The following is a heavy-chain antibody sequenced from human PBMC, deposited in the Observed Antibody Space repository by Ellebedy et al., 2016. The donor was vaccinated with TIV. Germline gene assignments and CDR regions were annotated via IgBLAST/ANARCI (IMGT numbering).Heavy chain of an antibody. CDR1: GFTFSSYW. J-gene: IGHJ4*02. CDR2: INNGGSST. D-gene: IGHD3-22*01. Sequence: GESLKISCAASGFTFSSYWMHWVRQAPGKGPVWVSRINNGGSSTSYADTVRGRFTIPRDNAKNTLYLQMNSLRAEDTAVYYCARGAPYESSGADYWGQGTLVTVSS. V-gene: IGHV3-74*01. CDR3: ARGAPYESSGADY.